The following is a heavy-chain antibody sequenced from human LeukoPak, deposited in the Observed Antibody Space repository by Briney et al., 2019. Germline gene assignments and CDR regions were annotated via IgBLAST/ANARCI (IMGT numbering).Heavy chain of an antibody. J-gene: IGHJ4*02. V-gene: IGHV1-18*01. D-gene: IGHD2-2*01. CDR1: GYSFSGHG. CDR3: ARDYCSSTSCLFDY. CDR2: ISAYNGNT. Sequence: GASVKVSCKASGYSFSGHGITWVRQAPGQGLEWMGWISAYNGNTKYAQNLQGRVTMTTDISTSTAYMELRSLRSDDTAVYYCARDYCSSTSCLFDYWGQGTLVTVSS.